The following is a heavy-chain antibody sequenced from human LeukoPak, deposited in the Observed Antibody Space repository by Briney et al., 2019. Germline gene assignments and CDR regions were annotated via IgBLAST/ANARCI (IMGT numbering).Heavy chain of an antibody. CDR1: GFTFSDYY. CDR2: ISSSSSYT. D-gene: IGHD1-1*01. J-gene: IGHJ4*02. CDR3: ARGTGTTAYFDY. Sequence: PGGPLRLSCEASGFTFSDYYMSWVRQAPGKGLEWVSYISSSSSYTKYADSVEGRFTISRDNAKNSLYLQVNSLRAEDTAVYYCARGTGTTAYFDYWGQGTLVTVSS. V-gene: IGHV3-11*06.